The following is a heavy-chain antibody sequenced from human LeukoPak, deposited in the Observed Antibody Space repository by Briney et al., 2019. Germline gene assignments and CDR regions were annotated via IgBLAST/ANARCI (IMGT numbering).Heavy chain of an antibody. CDR2: IYYSGST. V-gene: IGHV4-59*01. D-gene: IGHD3-22*01. J-gene: IGHJ1*01. CDR3: ARLKYYYDSSGYRAEYFQH. CDR1: GGSISSYY. Sequence: SETLSLTCTVSGGSISSYYWSWIRQPPGKGMEWIGYIYYSGSTNYNPSLKSRVTISVYTSKNQFSLKLSSVTAADTAVYYCARLKYYYDSSGYRAEYFQHWGQGTLVTVSS.